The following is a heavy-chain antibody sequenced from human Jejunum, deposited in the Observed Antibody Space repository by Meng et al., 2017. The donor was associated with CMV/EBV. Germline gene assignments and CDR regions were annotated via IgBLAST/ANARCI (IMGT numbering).Heavy chain of an antibody. CDR3: ARVPPSGNYRFDY. D-gene: IGHD6-19*01. J-gene: IGHJ4*02. CDR1: GDSRSNSRHF. Sequence: APAPGLVKPSATLSLTCTVSGDSRSNSRHFWGWIRQPPGKGLEWIANIDYTGTTYYNPSLKSRVTISRDTSKNQFSLKLNSVTAADTAVYYCARVPPSGNYRFDYWGQGTLVTVSS. V-gene: IGHV4-39*07. CDR2: IDYTGTT.